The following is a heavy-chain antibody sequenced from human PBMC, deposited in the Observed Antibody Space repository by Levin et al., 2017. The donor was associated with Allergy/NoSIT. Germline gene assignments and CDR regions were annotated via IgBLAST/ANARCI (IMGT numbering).Heavy chain of an antibody. CDR1: GDSISSSSYY. CDR2: IYYSGST. CDR3: ARHRSGSGSIY. Sequence: SCTVSGDSISSSSYYWGWIRQPPGKGLEYIGLIYYSGSTYYNPSLRSRVTMSVDTSKNQFSLKLNSVTAADTAVYYCARHRSGSGSIYWGQGTLVTVSS. J-gene: IGHJ4*02. V-gene: IGHV4-39*01. D-gene: IGHD3-10*01.